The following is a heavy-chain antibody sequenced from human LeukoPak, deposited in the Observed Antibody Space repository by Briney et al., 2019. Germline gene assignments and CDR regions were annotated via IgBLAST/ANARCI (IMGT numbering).Heavy chain of an antibody. CDR1: GFIFSHYA. CDR3: ARDRYCTTTRCSDY. Sequence: SGGSLRLSCTASGFIFSHYAMTWVRQAPGKGLEWVSGIGDSGGTTYYADSVKGRFIISRDNSKNTLYLQMNDLRAEDTAVYYCARDRYCTTTRCSDYWGQGTLVTVSS. D-gene: IGHD2-2*01. CDR2: IGDSGGTT. V-gene: IGHV3-23*01. J-gene: IGHJ4*02.